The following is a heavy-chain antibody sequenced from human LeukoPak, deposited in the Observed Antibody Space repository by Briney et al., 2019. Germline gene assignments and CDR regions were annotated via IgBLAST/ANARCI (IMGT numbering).Heavy chain of an antibody. Sequence: SETLPLTCTVSGGSISSYYWSWIRQPAGKGLEWIGRIYTSGSTNYNPSLTSRVTMSVDTSKNQFSLKLSSVTAADTAVYYCARDVRIVGAAAFDIWGQGTMVTVSS. V-gene: IGHV4-4*07. CDR2: IYTSGST. CDR3: ARDVRIVGAAAFDI. CDR1: GGSISSYY. D-gene: IGHD1-26*01. J-gene: IGHJ3*02.